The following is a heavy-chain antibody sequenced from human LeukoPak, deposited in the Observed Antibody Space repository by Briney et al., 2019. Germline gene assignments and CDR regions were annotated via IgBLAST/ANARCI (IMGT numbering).Heavy chain of an antibody. D-gene: IGHD6-13*01. J-gene: IGHJ4*02. Sequence: ASVKLSCKASGYTFTSYHINCVRQATGQGLEWMGWMNPNSGNTGYAQKFQGRVTMTRNTSISTAYMELSSLRSEDTAVYYCATTGGYSSSWYGDYWGQGTLVTVSS. CDR2: MNPNSGNT. V-gene: IGHV1-8*01. CDR3: ATTGGYSSSWYGDY. CDR1: GYTFTSYH.